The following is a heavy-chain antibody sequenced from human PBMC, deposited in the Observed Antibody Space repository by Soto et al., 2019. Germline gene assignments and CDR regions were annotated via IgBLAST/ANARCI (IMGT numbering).Heavy chain of an antibody. D-gene: IGHD2-15*01. Sequence: ASVKVSCKASGYTFTSCYMHWVRQAPGQGLEWMGIINPSSSTTYAQKFQGRVTMTRDTSTSTVYMELSSLRSEDTAVYYCARVYCSGGSCYSIDSWGQGTLVTVSS. V-gene: IGHV1-46*03. CDR3: ARVYCSGGSCYSIDS. J-gene: IGHJ4*02. CDR2: INPSSST. CDR1: GYTFTSCY.